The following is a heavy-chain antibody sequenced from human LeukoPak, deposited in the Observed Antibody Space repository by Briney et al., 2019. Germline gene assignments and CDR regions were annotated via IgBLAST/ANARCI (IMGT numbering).Heavy chain of an antibody. CDR2: INHSGST. CDR1: GGSFSGYY. J-gene: IGHJ4*02. CDR3: ARRVAVTARYYFDF. V-gene: IGHV4-34*01. D-gene: IGHD6-19*01. Sequence: SETLSLTCAVYGGSFSGYYWSWIRQPPGKGLEWIGEINHSGSTNYNPSLKSRVTISVDTSKNQFCLKVNAVTAADTAVYFCARRVAVTARYYFDFWGQGALVTVSS.